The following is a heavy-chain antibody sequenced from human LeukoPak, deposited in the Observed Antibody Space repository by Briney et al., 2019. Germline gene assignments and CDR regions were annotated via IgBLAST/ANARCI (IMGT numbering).Heavy chain of an antibody. Sequence: GGSLRLSCAASGFTVSSNSMSWVRQAPGKGLEWVSVIYSGGSTYYADSVKGRFTISRDISKNTLYLQMNSLRAEDTAVYYCARVGRINWFDPWGQGTLVTVSS. V-gene: IGHV3-53*01. CDR1: GFTVSSNS. CDR2: IYSGGST. J-gene: IGHJ5*02. D-gene: IGHD1-14*01. CDR3: ARVGRINWFDP.